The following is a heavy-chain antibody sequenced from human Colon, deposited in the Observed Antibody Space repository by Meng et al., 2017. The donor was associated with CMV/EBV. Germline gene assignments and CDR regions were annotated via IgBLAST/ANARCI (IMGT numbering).Heavy chain of an antibody. CDR2: SNSDGSST. V-gene: IGHV3-74*01. J-gene: IGHJ5*02. Sequence: GAALEISCAASGFTFSSYWMHWVRPAPGEGLVWVSRSNSDGSSTSYADSGKGRFTISRDNAKNTLYLQMNRLRAEDTAGYYCARNRPYNNYLYDPWGQGTLVTVSS. CDR1: GFTFSSYW. CDR3: ARNRPYNNYLYDP. D-gene: IGHD4-11*01.